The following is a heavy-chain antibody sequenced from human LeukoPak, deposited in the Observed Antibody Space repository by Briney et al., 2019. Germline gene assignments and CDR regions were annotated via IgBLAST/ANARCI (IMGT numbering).Heavy chain of an antibody. CDR3: ATLWEMATIRRDY. V-gene: IGHV1-69*13. CDR1: GGTFSSYA. CDR2: IIPIFGTA. Sequence: GASVKVSCKASGGTFSSYAISWVRQAPGQGLEWMGGIIPIFGTANYAQKFQGRVTITADESTSTAYMELSSLRSEDTAVYYCATLWEMATIRRDYWGQGTLVTVSS. D-gene: IGHD5-24*01. J-gene: IGHJ4*02.